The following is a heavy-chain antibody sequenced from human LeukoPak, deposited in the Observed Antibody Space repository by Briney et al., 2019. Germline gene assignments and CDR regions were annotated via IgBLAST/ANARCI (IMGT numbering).Heavy chain of an antibody. CDR2: IIPILGIA. J-gene: IGHJ4*02. CDR3: ARDDPSRDYYDSSGN. Sequence: SVKVSCKASGGTSSSYTISWVRQAPGQGLEWMGRIIPILGIANYAQKFQGRVTITADKSTSTAYMELSSLRSEDTAVYYCARDDPSRDYYDSSGNWGQGTLVTVSS. CDR1: GGTSSSYT. V-gene: IGHV1-69*04. D-gene: IGHD3-22*01.